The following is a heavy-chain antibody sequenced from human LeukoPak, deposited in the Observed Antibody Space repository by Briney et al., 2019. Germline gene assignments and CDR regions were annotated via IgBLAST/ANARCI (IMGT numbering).Heavy chain of an antibody. CDR2: IYYSGST. Sequence: PSETLSLTCTVSGGSISNGGYYWSWIRQHPGKGLEWIGYIYYSGSTYYNPSLKSRATISVDTSKNQFSLKLSSVTAADTAVYYCARGHGGNSRVWYYFDYWGQGTLVTVSS. CDR3: ARGHGGNSRVWYYFDY. D-gene: IGHD4-23*01. J-gene: IGHJ4*02. V-gene: IGHV4-31*03. CDR1: GGSISNGGYY.